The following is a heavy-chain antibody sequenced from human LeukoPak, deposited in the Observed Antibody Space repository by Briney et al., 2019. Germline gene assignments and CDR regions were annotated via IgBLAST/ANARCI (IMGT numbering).Heavy chain of an antibody. CDR1: GGSISSSSYY. V-gene: IGHV4-39*07. J-gene: IGHJ4*02. CDR2: IYYSGST. Sequence: SETLSLTCTVSGGSISSSSYYWGWIRQPPGKGLEWIGSIYYSGSTYYNPSLKSRVTISVDTSKNQFSLKLSSVTAADTAVYYCARVEAVDTAMVLFDYWGQGTLVTVSS. D-gene: IGHD5-18*01. CDR3: ARVEAVDTAMVLFDY.